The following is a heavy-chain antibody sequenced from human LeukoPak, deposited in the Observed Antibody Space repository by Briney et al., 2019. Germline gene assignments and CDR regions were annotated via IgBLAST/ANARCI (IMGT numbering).Heavy chain of an antibody. Sequence: ASVKVSCKASGYTFTSYYMHWVRQAPGQGLEWMGIINPSGGSTSYAQKFQGRVTMTRDTSTSTVYMELSSLRSEDTAVYYCARDLRVPAATRGWFDPWGQGTLVTVSS. CDR3: ARDLRVPAATRGWFDP. D-gene: IGHD2-2*01. J-gene: IGHJ5*02. CDR2: INPSGGST. CDR1: GYTFTSYY. V-gene: IGHV1-46*01.